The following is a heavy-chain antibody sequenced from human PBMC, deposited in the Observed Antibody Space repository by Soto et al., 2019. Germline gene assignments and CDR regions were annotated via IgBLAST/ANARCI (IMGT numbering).Heavy chain of an antibody. CDR2: MNPNSGNT. CDR1: GYTFTSYN. V-gene: IGHV1-8*01. Sequence: QVQLVQSGAEVKKPGASVKVSCKASGYTFTSYNINWVRQATGQGLEWIGWMNPNSGNTGYAQKFQGRVTMTRNTSISTAYMELSSLRSEDTAVYYCASSGSDFWSGYSYYYYGMDVWGQGTTVTVSS. D-gene: IGHD3-3*01. CDR3: ASSGSDFWSGYSYYYYGMDV. J-gene: IGHJ6*02.